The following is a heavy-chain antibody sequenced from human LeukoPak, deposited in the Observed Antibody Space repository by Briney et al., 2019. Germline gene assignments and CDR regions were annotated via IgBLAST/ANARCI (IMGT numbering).Heavy chain of an antibody. CDR2: INPNSGGT. V-gene: IGHV1-2*04. CDR3: ARSVVQGDIVVVPAAISWFDP. J-gene: IGHJ5*02. D-gene: IGHD2-2*01. Sequence: ASVKVSCKASGYTFTGYYMHWVRQAPGQGLEWMGWINPNSGGTNYAQKFQGWVTMTRDTSISTAYMELSRLRSDDTAVYYCARSVVQGDIVVVPAAISWFDPWGQGTLVTASS. CDR1: GYTFTGYY.